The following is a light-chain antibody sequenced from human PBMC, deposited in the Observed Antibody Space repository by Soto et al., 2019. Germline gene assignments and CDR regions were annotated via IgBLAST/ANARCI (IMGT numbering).Light chain of an antibody. J-gene: IGKJ5*01. V-gene: IGKV3-20*01. CDR3: QQYGSSPT. CDR2: GAS. Sequence: EIVLTQSPGTLSLSPGERATLSCRASQSVSSSYLAWYQQKPGRAPRLLIYGASNRATGIPDRFSGSGSGTDFTLTISRLEPEDFAVYYCQQYGSSPTFG. CDR1: QSVSSSY.